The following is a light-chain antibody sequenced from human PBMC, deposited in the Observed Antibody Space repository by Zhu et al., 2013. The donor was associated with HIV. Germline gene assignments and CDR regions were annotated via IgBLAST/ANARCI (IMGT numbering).Light chain of an antibody. CDR3: QQYDTYPLT. CDR2: AVS. V-gene: IGKV1-5*01. Sequence: DIQMTQSLSTLSAFVGDRVTITCRASESISNRLAWYQQKPGKGPKVLIYAVSTLESGVPSRFSGSGSGTEFTLTISSLQPDDCATYYCQQYDTYPLTFGGGTKVEIK. J-gene: IGKJ4*01. CDR1: ESISNR.